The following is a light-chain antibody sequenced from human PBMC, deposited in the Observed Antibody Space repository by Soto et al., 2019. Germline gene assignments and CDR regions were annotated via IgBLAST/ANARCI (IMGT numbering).Light chain of an antibody. Sequence: DIQMTQSPSSLSASVGDRVTITCQASQDSGNYLNWYQQRPGKAPKLLIYDASNLETGVPSRFSGSGSGTDFTFTISSLQPEDIATYYCQQYDTLPYTCGQRTKLEIK. CDR1: QDSGNY. V-gene: IGKV1-33*01. CDR3: QQYDTLPYT. CDR2: DAS. J-gene: IGKJ2*01.